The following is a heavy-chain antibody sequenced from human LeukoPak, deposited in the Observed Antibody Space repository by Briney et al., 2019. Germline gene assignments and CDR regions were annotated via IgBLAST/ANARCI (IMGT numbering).Heavy chain of an antibody. CDR2: IFYNGNT. CDR1: GGSISSSTYY. CDR3: ATFGEFDAFDI. J-gene: IGHJ3*02. D-gene: IGHD3-10*01. V-gene: IGHV4-39*07. Sequence: SETLSLTCTVSGGSISSSTYYWGWIRQPPGKGLEWIGTIFYNGNTYYNPSVKSRVTISVDTSKNQFSLKLSSVTAADTAVYYCATFGEFDAFDIWGQGTMVTVSS.